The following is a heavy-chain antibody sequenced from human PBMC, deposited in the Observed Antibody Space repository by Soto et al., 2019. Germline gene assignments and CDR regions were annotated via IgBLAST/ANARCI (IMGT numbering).Heavy chain of an antibody. V-gene: IGHV1-46*03. Sequence: QVQLVQSGAEVKKPGASVKVSCKASGNTFSNYYIHWVRQAPGQGLEWMGTINPSGGHTTYAQKFLGRVTMTRDTSTSTLYMELTSLRSEDTAVYYCARGGHVVVVTAAFDYWGQGPLVTVSS. CDR1: GNTFSNYY. D-gene: IGHD2-21*02. J-gene: IGHJ4*02. CDR2: INPSGGHT. CDR3: ARGGHVVVVTAAFDY.